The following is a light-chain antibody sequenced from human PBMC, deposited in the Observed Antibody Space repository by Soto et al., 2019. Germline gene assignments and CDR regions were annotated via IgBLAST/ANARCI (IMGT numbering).Light chain of an antibody. CDR1: QSVLYSSNNKNY. J-gene: IGKJ4*01. CDR3: QQYYRPPVT. Sequence: DIVMTQSPDSLAVSLGARATIKCKSSQSVLYSSNNKNYLAWYQQKPGQPPKLLIYWASARESGVPDRFSGSGSGTDFTLTISSLQAEDVAVYYCQQYYRPPVTVGGGTKVEIK. V-gene: IGKV4-1*01. CDR2: WAS.